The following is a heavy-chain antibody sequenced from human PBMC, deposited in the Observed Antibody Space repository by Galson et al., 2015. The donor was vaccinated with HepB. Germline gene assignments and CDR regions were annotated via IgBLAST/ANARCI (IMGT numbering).Heavy chain of an antibody. CDR2: IIPILGIA. V-gene: IGHV1-69*04. CDR1: GGTFSSYA. CDR3: ATGFDYAGATIDY. J-gene: IGHJ4*02. Sequence: SVKVSCKASGGTFSSYAISWVRQAPGQGLEWMGRIIPILGIANYAQKFQGRVTITADKSTSTAYMELSSLRSEDTAVYYCATGFDYAGATIDYWGQGTLVTVSS. D-gene: IGHD4-17*01.